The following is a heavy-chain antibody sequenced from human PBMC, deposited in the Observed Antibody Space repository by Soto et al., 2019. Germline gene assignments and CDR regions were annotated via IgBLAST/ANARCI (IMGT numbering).Heavy chain of an antibody. CDR1: GFTFSSYA. CDR3: AKDQVMIVVVTYYYYYGMDV. Sequence: EVQLLESGGGLVQPGGSLRLSCAASGFTFSSYAMSWVRQAPGKGLEWASAISGSCGSTYYADSVKGRFTISRDNSKNTLDLQMNSLRAEDTAVYYCAKDQVMIVVVTYYYYYGMDVWGQGTTVTVSS. J-gene: IGHJ6*02. CDR2: ISGSCGST. D-gene: IGHD3-22*01. V-gene: IGHV3-23*01.